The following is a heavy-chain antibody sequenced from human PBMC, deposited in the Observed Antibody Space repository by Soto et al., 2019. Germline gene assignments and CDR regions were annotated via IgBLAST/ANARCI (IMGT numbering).Heavy chain of an antibody. J-gene: IGHJ6*02. CDR3: ARHDGIAAAGLYGMDV. V-gene: IGHV4-31*03. D-gene: IGHD6-13*01. CDR2: IYYSGST. CDR1: GGSISSGGYY. Sequence: QVQLQESGPGLVKPSQTLSLTCTVSGGSISSGGYYWSWIRQHPGKGLEWIGYIYYSGSTYYNPSLKSRVTISVDTSKHQFSLKLSSVTAADTAVYYCARHDGIAAAGLYGMDVWGQGTTVTVSS.